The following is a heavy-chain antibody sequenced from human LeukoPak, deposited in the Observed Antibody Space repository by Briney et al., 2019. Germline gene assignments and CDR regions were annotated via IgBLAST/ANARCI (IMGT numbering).Heavy chain of an antibody. Sequence: GGSLRLSCAASGFTFSSYGMNWVRQAPGKGLEWVSSITSNSFIYFADSVKGRFTISRDNAKNSLYLQMNNLRAEDTAVYYCTRDRGFCTGATCHPNDYWGQGTLVTVSS. D-gene: IGHD2-8*02. J-gene: IGHJ4*02. CDR3: TRDRGFCTGATCHPNDY. CDR2: ITSNSFI. CDR1: GFTFSSYG. V-gene: IGHV3-21*01.